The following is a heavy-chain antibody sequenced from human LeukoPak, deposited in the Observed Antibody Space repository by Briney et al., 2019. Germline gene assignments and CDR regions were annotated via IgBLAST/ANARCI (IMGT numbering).Heavy chain of an antibody. CDR1: SGSISTSNYY. V-gene: IGHV4-39*07. CDR2: IFYSGST. D-gene: IGHD5-18*01. J-gene: IGHJ4*02. Sequence: SETLSLTCTVSSGSISTSNYYWGWVRQPPGKALEWIGNIFYSGSTYYSPSLKSRVTISLDTSRNQFSLKLSSVTAADTAVYYCASGYSYGLIFYWGQGTLVTVSS. CDR3: ASGYSYGLIFY.